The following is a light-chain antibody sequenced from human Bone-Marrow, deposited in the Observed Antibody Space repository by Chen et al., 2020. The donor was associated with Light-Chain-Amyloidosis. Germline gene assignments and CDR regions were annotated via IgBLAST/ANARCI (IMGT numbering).Light chain of an antibody. J-gene: IGLJ1*01. CDR2: EVT. CDR3: SSYTITDTLA. Sequence: QSALTQPASGSGSPGQSITISCTGTSSDVGGDNHVSWYQQHPDKAPQLMIYEVTNRPSWVPDRCSGSMSDNPTSLTISGLQTQDDADYFCSSYTITDTLAFGSGTRVTVL. CDR1: SSDVGGDNH. V-gene: IGLV2-14*01.